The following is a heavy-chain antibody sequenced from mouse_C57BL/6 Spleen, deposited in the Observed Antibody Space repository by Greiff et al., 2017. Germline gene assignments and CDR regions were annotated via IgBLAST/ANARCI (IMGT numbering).Heavy chain of an antibody. CDR1: GFTFTSYG. Sequence: EVQRVESGGDLVKPGGSLKLSCAASGFTFTSYGMSWVRQTPDKRLAWVATICSGGSYTYYPDSVKGRYTISTDNAKSTLYLQMSSLKSEDTAMYYCARRKYDYDDYAMDYWGQGTSVTVSS. J-gene: IGHJ4*01. D-gene: IGHD2-4*01. CDR3: ARRKYDYDDYAMDY. CDR2: ICSGGSYT. V-gene: IGHV5-6*01.